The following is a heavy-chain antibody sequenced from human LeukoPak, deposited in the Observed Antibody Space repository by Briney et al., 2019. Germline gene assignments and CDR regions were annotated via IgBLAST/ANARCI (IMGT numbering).Heavy chain of an antibody. CDR3: ARAYSSGWKDAFDI. Sequence: PSETLSLTCTVSGGSISSYYWSWIRQPAGEGLEWIGRISTSGSTNYNPSLKSRITMSVGTSKSQFSLKLSSVTAADTAVYYCARAYSSGWKDAFDIWGQGTMVTVSS. CDR1: GGSISSYY. V-gene: IGHV4-4*07. J-gene: IGHJ3*02. CDR2: ISTSGST. D-gene: IGHD6-19*01.